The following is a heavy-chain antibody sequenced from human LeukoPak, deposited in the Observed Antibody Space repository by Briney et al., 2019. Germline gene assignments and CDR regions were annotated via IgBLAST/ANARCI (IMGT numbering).Heavy chain of an antibody. CDR2: INSDGRIT. J-gene: IGHJ6*01. CDR1: GFTFSDYW. Sequence: GGSLRLSCAASGFTFSDYWMHWVRQAPGKGLVGVSRINSDGRITSYADSVKGRFTISRDNAKNTLFLQMNSLRAEDTAVYYCARVRWGGLYY. D-gene: IGHD3-16*01. CDR3: ARVRWGGLYY. V-gene: IGHV3-74*01.